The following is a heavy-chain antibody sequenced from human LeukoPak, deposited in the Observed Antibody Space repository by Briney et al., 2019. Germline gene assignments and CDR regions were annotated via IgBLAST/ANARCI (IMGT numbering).Heavy chain of an antibody. CDR3: AREPDIVVVPAALDTWFDP. Sequence: PSETLSLTCAVYGGSFSGYYWSWLRQPPGKGLEWIGEINHSGSTNYNPSLKSRVTISVDTSTNQFSLKLSSVTAADTAVYYCAREPDIVVVPAALDTWFDPWGQGTLVTVSS. CDR1: GGSFSGYY. V-gene: IGHV4-34*01. J-gene: IGHJ5*02. D-gene: IGHD2-2*01. CDR2: INHSGST.